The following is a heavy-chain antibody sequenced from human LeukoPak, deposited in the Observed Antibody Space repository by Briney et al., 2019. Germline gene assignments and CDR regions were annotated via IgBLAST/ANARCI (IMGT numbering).Heavy chain of an antibody. Sequence: TGGSLRLSCAASGFTFSTYAMSWVRQAPGKGLEWVPSISSGSSTSYAGYADSVKGRFSISRDNSKNTLYLQMSSLRAEDTAVYYCAKGGRGYNPDFWGQGTLVTVSS. V-gene: IGHV3-23*01. D-gene: IGHD5-24*01. J-gene: IGHJ4*02. CDR2: ISSGSSTSYA. CDR3: AKGGRGYNPDF. CDR1: GFTFSTYA.